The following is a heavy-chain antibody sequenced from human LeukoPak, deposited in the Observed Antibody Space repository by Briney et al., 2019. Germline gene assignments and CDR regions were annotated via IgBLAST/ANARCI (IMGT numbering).Heavy chain of an antibody. Sequence: ASVKVSCKASGYTFTGYYMHWVRQAPGQGLEWMGRINPNSGGTNYAQKFQGRVTMTRDTSISTAYMELSRLRSDDTAVYYCARPHTVLYNWFDPWGQGTLVTISS. CDR3: ARPHTVLYNWFDP. CDR2: INPNSGGT. CDR1: GYTFTGYY. V-gene: IGHV1-2*06. D-gene: IGHD2-8*01. J-gene: IGHJ5*02.